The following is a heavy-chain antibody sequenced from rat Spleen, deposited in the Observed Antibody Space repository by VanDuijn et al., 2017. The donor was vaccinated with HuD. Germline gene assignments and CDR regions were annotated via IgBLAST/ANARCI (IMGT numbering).Heavy chain of an antibody. CDR3: ARHEDYGGYSRDYFGY. CDR1: GYSITSNY. V-gene: IGHV3-1*01. CDR2: ITYSGTT. Sequence: EVQLQESGPGLVKPSQSLSLTCSVTGYSITSNYWGWIRKFPGNKMEWMGFITYSGTTTYNPSLKSRISITLDTSKNQFFLHLNSVTTEDTATYYCARHEDYGGYSRDYFGYWGQGVMVTVSS. J-gene: IGHJ2*01. D-gene: IGHD1-11*01.